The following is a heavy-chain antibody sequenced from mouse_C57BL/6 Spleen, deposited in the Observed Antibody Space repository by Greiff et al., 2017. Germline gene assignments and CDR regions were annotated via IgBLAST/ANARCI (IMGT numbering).Heavy chain of an antibody. CDR1: GYTFTSYW. J-gene: IGHJ2*01. CDR3: ARSGVTLYYFDY. Sequence: VQLQQPGAELVRPGTSVKLSCKASGYTFTSYWMHWVKQRPGQGLEWIGVIDPSDSYTNYNQKFKGKATLTVDTSSSTAYMQLSSLTSEDSAVYYCARSGVTLYYFDYWGQGTTLTVSS. D-gene: IGHD2-1*01. CDR2: IDPSDSYT. V-gene: IGHV1-59*01.